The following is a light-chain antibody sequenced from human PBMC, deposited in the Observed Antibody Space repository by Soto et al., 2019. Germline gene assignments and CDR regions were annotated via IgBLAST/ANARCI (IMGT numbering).Light chain of an antibody. CDR2: GTS. CDR1: QNVDSNY. V-gene: IGKV3-20*01. J-gene: IGKJ1*01. CDR3: QQYGSLSWT. Sequence: EIVLTRSPGTLSLSPGERATLSCRASQNVDSNYLAWYQQKPGQAPRIIIFGTSGRATGIPDRFSGSGSGTDFTLTISRLEPEDFAVYYCQQYGSLSWTFGQGTKVDI.